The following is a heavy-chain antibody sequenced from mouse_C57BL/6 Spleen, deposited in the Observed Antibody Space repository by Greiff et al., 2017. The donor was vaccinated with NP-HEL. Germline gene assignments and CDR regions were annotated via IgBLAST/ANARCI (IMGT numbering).Heavy chain of an antibody. J-gene: IGHJ2*01. CDR3: ARKLTGTKGFDY. D-gene: IGHD4-1*01. V-gene: IGHV1-69*01. CDR2: IDPSDSYT. Sequence: QVQLQQPGAELVMPGASVKLSCKASGYTFTSYWMHWVKQRPGQGLEWIGEIDPSDSYTNYNQKFKGKSTLTVDKSSSTAYMQLSSLTSEDSAVYYCARKLTGTKGFDYWGQGTTLTVSS. CDR1: GYTFTSYW.